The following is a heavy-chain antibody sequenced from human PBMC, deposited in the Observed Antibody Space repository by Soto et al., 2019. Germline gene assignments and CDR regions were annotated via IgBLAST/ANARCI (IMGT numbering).Heavy chain of an antibody. J-gene: IGHJ3*02. CDR2: IYPGDSDT. V-gene: IGHV5-51*01. CDR1: GYSFTSYW. Sequence: PGESLKISCKGSGYSFTSYWIGWVRQMPGEGLEWMGIIYPGDSDTRYSPSFQGQVTISADKSISTAYLQWSSLKASDTAMYYFASTIIQPLGAFDIWGQGTMVTGSS. CDR3: ASTIIQPLGAFDI. D-gene: IGHD5-18*01.